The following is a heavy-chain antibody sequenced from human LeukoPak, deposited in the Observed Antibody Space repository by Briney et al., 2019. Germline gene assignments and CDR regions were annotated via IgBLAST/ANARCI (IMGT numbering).Heavy chain of an antibody. Sequence: GGSLRLSCAASGFIFSSYGMHWVRQAPGRGLEWVAFIHFDGSNKYYGDSVKGRFTISRDNAKNSLYLQMNSLTAEDTAVYYCAKSGVQGYGYYYYYYYMDVWGKGTTVTVSS. J-gene: IGHJ6*03. CDR3: AKSGVQGYGYYYYYYYMDV. V-gene: IGHV3-30*02. CDR2: IHFDGSNK. CDR1: GFIFSSYG. D-gene: IGHD3-10*01.